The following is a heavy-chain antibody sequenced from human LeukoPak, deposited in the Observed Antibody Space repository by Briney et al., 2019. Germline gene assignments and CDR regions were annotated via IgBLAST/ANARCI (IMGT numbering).Heavy chain of an antibody. CDR1: GFTFSTYA. J-gene: IGHJ4*01. CDR3: AKRATTFGVDIIFDY. Sequence: GGSLRLSCAASGFTFSTYALSWVRQAPGKGLECVSVISGSGGSTYYADSVKGRFTISRDNSKNTLYLQMNSLRAEDTAVYYCAKRATTFGVDIIFDYWGQRTLVSVSS. V-gene: IGHV3-23*01. CDR2: ISGSGGST. D-gene: IGHD3-3*01.